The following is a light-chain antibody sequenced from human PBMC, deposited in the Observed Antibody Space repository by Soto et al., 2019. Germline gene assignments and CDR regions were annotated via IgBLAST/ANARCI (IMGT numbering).Light chain of an antibody. CDR3: SSYAGSNKV. J-gene: IGLJ2*01. Sequence: SVLTPPASLSGAPGQSVTLSPPGTRIDVGGYNYVSWYQQHPGKAPKLIIYEVSQRPSGVPDRFSGSKSGNTASLTVSGLQAEDEADYYCSSYAGSNKVFGGGTKVPVL. V-gene: IGLV2-8*01. CDR2: EVS. CDR1: RIDVGGYNY.